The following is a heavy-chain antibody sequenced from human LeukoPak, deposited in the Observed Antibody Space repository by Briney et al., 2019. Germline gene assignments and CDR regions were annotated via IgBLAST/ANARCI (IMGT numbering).Heavy chain of an antibody. CDR3: VKGLDIVATITRTNDY. CDR1: GFTFSSYA. Sequence: GGSLRLSCSASGFTFSSYAMHWVRQAPGKGLEYVSAISSNGGSTYHADSVKGRFTISRDNSKNTLYLQMSSLRAEDTAVYYCVKGLDIVATITRTNDYWGQGTLVTVSS. CDR2: ISSNGGST. D-gene: IGHD5-12*01. V-gene: IGHV3-64D*06. J-gene: IGHJ4*02.